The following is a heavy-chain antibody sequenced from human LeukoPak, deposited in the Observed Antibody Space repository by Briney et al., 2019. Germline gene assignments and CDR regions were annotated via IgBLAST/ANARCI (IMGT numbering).Heavy chain of an antibody. V-gene: IGHV3-7*01. Sequence: GGSLRLSCAASGFTFSSYWMSWVRQAPGKGLEWVAKIKQDGSEKYYVDSVKGRFTISRDNAKNSLYLQMNSLRAEDTAVYCCAELGITMIGGVWGKGTTVTISS. CDR3: AELGITMIGGV. CDR1: GFTFSSYW. CDR2: IKQDGSEK. J-gene: IGHJ6*04. D-gene: IGHD3-10*02.